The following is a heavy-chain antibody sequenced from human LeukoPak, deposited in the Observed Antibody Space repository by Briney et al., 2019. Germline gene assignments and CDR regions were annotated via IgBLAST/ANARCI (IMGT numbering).Heavy chain of an antibody. CDR3: ARGRTNFDY. J-gene: IGHJ4*02. Sequence: NPSETLSLTCTVSGGSISSGGYYWSWIRQPPGKGLEWIGYIYHSGSTYYNPSLKSRVTISVDRSKNQFSLKLSSVTAADTAVYYCARGRTNFDYWGQGTLVTVSS. CDR1: GGSISSGGYY. V-gene: IGHV4-30-2*01. CDR2: IYHSGST.